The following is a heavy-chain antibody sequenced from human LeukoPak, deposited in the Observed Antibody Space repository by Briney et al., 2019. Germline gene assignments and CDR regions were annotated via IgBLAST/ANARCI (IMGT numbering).Heavy chain of an antibody. CDR1: GDSVSSNIAA. V-gene: IGHV6-1*01. CDR3: ARVAYAVAVV. D-gene: IGHD2-2*01. CDR2: TYYRSKWKN. J-gene: IGHJ4*02. Sequence: SQTLSLTCAISGDSVSSNIAAWSWVGQSPSRGLEWLGRTYYRSKWKNDYAESVKSRINISPDTSKNQFSLQLNSVTPEDTAVYYCARVAYAVAVVWGQGTPVTVSS.